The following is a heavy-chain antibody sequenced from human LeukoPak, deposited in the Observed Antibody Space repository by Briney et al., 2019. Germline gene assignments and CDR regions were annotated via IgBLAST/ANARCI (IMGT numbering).Heavy chain of an antibody. D-gene: IGHD3-22*01. CDR1: GGSISSSSYH. CDR2: IYYSGST. CDR3: ARGTYDSSGYYYGY. J-gene: IGHJ4*02. Sequence: SETLSLTCTVSGGSISSSSYHWGWIRQPPGKGLEWIGSIYYSGSTYYNPSLKSRVTISVDTSKNQFSLKLSSVTAADTAVYYCARGTYDSSGYYYGYWGQGTLVTVSS. V-gene: IGHV4-39*07.